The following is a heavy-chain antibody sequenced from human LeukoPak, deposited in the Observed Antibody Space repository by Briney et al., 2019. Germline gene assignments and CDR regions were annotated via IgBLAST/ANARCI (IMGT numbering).Heavy chain of an antibody. V-gene: IGHV1-2*02. CDR2: INPNSGGT. J-gene: IGHJ3*02. CDR1: GYTFTGYY. CDR3: TSKITRIAARPNDAFDI. Sequence: ASVKVSFKASGYTFTGYYMHWVRQAPGQGLEWMGWINPNSGGTNYAQKFQGRVTMTRDTSISTAYMELSRLRSDDTAVYYCTSKITRIAARPNDAFDIWGQGTMVTVSS. D-gene: IGHD6-6*01.